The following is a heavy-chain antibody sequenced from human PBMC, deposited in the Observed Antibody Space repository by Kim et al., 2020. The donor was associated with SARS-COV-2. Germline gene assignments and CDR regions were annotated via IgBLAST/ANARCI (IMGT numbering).Heavy chain of an antibody. D-gene: IGHD1-20*01. CDR3: ARVQRIRYNWTDVPWVRRQGGFSY. Sequence: GGSLRLSCAASGFTFSDYYMSWIRQAPGKGLEWVSYISSSGSTIYYADSVQGRFTISRDNAKNSLYLQMNSLRAEDTAVYYCARVQRIRYNWTDVPWVRRQGGFSYWGQGTLVTVSS. V-gene: IGHV3-11*01. CDR1: GFTFSDYY. J-gene: IGHJ4*02. CDR2: ISSSGSTI.